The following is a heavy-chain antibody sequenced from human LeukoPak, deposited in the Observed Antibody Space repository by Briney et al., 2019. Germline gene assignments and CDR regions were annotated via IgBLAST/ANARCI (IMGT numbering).Heavy chain of an antibody. CDR3: ATTTRFLEWLPNWFDP. D-gene: IGHD3-3*01. J-gene: IGHJ5*02. Sequence: PSETLSLTCAVSGYSISSGYYWGWIRQPPGKGLEWIGSIFHSGSTYYNPSLKSRVPISVDTSKNQFSLKLSSVTAADTAVYYCATTTRFLEWLPNWFDPWGQGTLVTVSS. V-gene: IGHV4-38-2*01. CDR2: IFHSGST. CDR1: GYSISSGYY.